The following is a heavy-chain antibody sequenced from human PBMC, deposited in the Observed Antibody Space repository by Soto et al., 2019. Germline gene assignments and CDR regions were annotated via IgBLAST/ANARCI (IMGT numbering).Heavy chain of an antibody. D-gene: IGHD6-19*01. CDR2: TRRKNERCTT. J-gene: IGHJ1*01. V-gene: IGHV3-72*01. Sequence: EVQLVESGGGLVQPGGSLRLSCAASGFTFTDHYMNWLRQAPGKGLEWVAGTRRKNERCTTEYAASVKGRFTISRDASTYSESLQMSSLKREGSATYASGFWIAGVGFWGQGTLVTFAA. CDR1: GFTFTDHY. CDR3: GFWIAGVGF.